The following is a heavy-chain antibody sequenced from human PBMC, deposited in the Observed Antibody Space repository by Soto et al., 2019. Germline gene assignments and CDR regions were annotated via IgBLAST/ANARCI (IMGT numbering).Heavy chain of an antibody. V-gene: IGHV1-3*01. CDR3: AREVYYYYGMAV. Sequence: ASVKVSCKASGYTFTSYAMHWVRQAPGQRLEWMGWINAGNGNTKYSQKFQGRVTITRDTSASTAYMELSSLRSEDTAVYYCAREVYYYYGMAVWGQGTTVTVSS. J-gene: IGHJ6*02. CDR1: GYTFTSYA. CDR2: INAGNGNT.